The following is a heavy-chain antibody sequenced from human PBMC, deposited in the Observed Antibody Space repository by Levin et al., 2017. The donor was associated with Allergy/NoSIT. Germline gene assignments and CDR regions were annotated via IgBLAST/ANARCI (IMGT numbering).Heavy chain of an antibody. J-gene: IGHJ5*02. Sequence: GESLKISCVASGFTFSDYWMTWVRQPLGKGLEWVANIKQDGSAEFYAESVKGRFTISRDNAKNSLFLQMSYLGTDDPAVYFCARDTTVGGEAWGQGTLVTVSS. CDR2: IKQDGSAE. V-gene: IGHV3-7*03. CDR1: GFTFSDYW. CDR3: ARDTTVGGEA. D-gene: IGHD4-11*01.